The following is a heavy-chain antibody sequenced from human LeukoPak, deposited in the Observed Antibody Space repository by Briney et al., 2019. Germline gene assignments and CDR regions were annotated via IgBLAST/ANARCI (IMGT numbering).Heavy chain of an antibody. J-gene: IGHJ4*02. CDR3: ARRTVRGVISY. D-gene: IGHD3-10*01. CDR2: INHSGST. Sequence: SETLSLTCALYGGSFSGYYWSWISQPPGKGLEWSGEINHSGSTNYNPSLKSRVTISVDTSKNQFSLKLSSVTAADTAVYYCARRTVRGVISYWGQGTLVTVSS. V-gene: IGHV4-34*01. CDR1: GGSFSGYY.